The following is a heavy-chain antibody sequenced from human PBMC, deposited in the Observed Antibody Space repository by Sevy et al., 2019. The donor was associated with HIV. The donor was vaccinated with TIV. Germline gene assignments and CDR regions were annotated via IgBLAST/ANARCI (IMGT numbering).Heavy chain of an antibody. Sequence: GGSLRLSCAASGFTFSTYGMHWVRQAPGKGLEWVAFIRYDESEQYCADSVKGGCTISRDNSKSTLYLRLSSLRDEDTAVYYCAKDPRPSHRITTFGGVDYFEYWGQGTLVTVSS. D-gene: IGHD3-3*01. V-gene: IGHV3-30*02. CDR1: GFTFSTYG. J-gene: IGHJ4*02. CDR3: AKDPRPSHRITTFGGVDYFEY. CDR2: IRYDESEQ.